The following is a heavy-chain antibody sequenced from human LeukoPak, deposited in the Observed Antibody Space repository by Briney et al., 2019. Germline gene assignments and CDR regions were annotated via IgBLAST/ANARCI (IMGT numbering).Heavy chain of an antibody. J-gene: IGHJ3*02. CDR1: GYTFTGYY. V-gene: IGHV1-2*02. Sequence: ASVKVSCKASGYTFTGYYMHWVRQAPGQGLEWMGWINPNSGGTNYAQKFQGRVTMTRDTSISTAYMELSRLRSDDTAVYYCATDPGDIVVVPAASHAFDIWGQGTMVTVSS. CDR2: INPNSGGT. D-gene: IGHD2-2*01. CDR3: ATDPGDIVVVPAASHAFDI.